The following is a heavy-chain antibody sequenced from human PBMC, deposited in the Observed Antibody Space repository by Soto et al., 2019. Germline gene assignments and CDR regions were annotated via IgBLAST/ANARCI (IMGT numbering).Heavy chain of an antibody. CDR1: GFTFSSYS. CDR3: ARDPRGECSSTSCYVDWFDP. CDR2: ISSSSSYI. V-gene: IGHV3-21*01. J-gene: IGHJ5*02. Sequence: GGSLRLSCAASGFTFSSYSMNWVRQAPGKGLEWVSSISSSSSYIYYADSVKGRFTISRDNAKNSLYLQMNSLRAEDTAVYYCARDPRGECSSTSCYVDWFDPWGQGTLVTVSS. D-gene: IGHD2-2*01.